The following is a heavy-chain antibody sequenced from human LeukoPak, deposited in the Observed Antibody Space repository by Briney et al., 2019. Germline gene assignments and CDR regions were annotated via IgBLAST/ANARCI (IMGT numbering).Heavy chain of an antibody. CDR1: GFIVSSNY. Sequence: GGSLRLSCAASGFIVSSNYMSWVRQAPGKGLEWVLVIYSGGSTYDADSVEGRFTISRDNSKNAVYLQMNSLRAEGTAVYYCARVNFDFWSGYYYGWGQGTLVTVSS. D-gene: IGHD3-3*01. V-gene: IGHV3-53*01. J-gene: IGHJ4*02. CDR2: IYSGGST. CDR3: ARVNFDFWSGYYYG.